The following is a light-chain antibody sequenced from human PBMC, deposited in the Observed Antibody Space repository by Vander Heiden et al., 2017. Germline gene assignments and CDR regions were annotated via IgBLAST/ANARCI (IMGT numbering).Light chain of an antibody. Sequence: QSVPTQPPSASGTPGQRVTISCSGSSSNIGSYTVNWYQQLPGTAPKLLIYSNNQRPSGVPDRFSGSKSGTSASLAISGLQSEDEADYYCAAWDDSLKVVFGGGTKLTVL. J-gene: IGLJ2*01. CDR3: AAWDDSLKVV. V-gene: IGLV1-44*01. CDR2: SNN. CDR1: SSNIGSYT.